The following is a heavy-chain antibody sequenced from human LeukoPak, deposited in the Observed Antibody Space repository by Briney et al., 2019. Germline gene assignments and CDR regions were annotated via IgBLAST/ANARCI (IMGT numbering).Heavy chain of an antibody. V-gene: IGHV1-69*13. CDR3: AREASPTYYYDSSGYLHSYYFDY. Sequence: ASVKVSCKASGGTFSSYAISWVRQAPGQGLEWMGGIIPIFGTANYAQEFQGRVTITADESTSTAYMELSSLRSEDTAVYYCAREASPTYYYDSSGYLHSYYFDYWGQGTLVTVSS. CDR2: IIPIFGTA. CDR1: GGTFSSYA. J-gene: IGHJ4*02. D-gene: IGHD3-22*01.